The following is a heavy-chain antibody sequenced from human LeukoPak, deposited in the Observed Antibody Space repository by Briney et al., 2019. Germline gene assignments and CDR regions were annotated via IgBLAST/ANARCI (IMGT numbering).Heavy chain of an antibody. V-gene: IGHV3-11*01. CDR1: GFTFSDYY. Sequence: GGSLGLSCAASGFTFSDYYMSWIRQAPGEGVEWVSYISSSGSTIYYADSVKGRFTISRDNAKNSLYLQMNSLRAEDTAVYYCARETCSSISCYDFDYWGQGTLVTVSS. D-gene: IGHD2-2*01. CDR3: ARETCSSISCYDFDY. J-gene: IGHJ4*02. CDR2: ISSSGSTI.